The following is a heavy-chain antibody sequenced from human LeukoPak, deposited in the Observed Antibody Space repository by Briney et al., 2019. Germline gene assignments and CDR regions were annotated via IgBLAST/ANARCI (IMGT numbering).Heavy chain of an antibody. J-gene: IGHJ6*04. CDR3: STDGGAYCGGDCSGLDV. Sequence: GGSLRLSCAASGFTFSNAWMSWVRQAPGKGLEWVGRIKCKTDGGTQDYTAHVQRRFTISRDDSKNTLYLQMNSLKTEDTAVYYCSTDGGAYCGGDCSGLDVWGKGATVTVSS. V-gene: IGHV3-15*01. CDR2: IKCKTDGGTQ. D-gene: IGHD2-21*01. CDR1: GFTFSNAW.